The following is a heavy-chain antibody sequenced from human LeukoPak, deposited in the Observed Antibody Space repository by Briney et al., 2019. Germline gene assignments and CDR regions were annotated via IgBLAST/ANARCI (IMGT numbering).Heavy chain of an antibody. CDR1: GGTFGSYA. D-gene: IGHD3-22*01. J-gene: IGHJ4*02. Sequence: ASVKVSCKASGGTFGSYAISWVRQAPGQGLEWMGRIIPIFGIANYAQKFQGRVTMTEDTSTDTAYMELSSLRSEDTAVYYCATHGYYDSSGYYYVDYWGQGTLVTVSS. CDR2: IIPIFGIA. CDR3: ATHGYYDSSGYYYVDY. V-gene: IGHV1-69*04.